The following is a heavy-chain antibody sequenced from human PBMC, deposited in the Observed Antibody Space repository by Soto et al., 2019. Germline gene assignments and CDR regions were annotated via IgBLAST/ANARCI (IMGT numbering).Heavy chain of an antibody. V-gene: IGHV1-69*19. D-gene: IGHD3-10*01. CDR2: ISPMFGAA. Sequence: QVQLVQSGAEMKKPGSSVKVSCQSSGGTFNTYAMNWVRQAPGQGPEWMGDISPMFGAANYAPKFQGRVTITADESTGTASMQLSSLTSEEPALCFCASEVQVHTPAFAYWGQGTLVTVSS. CDR3: ASEVQVHTPAFAY. CDR1: GGTFNTYA. J-gene: IGHJ4*02.